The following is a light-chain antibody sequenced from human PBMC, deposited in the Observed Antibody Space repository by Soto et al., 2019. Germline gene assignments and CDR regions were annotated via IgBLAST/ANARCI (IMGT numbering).Light chain of an antibody. CDR2: EVS. CDR3: SSFTPSSTLV. CDR1: SSDVGGYNY. J-gene: IGLJ3*02. Sequence: QSALTQPASVSGSPGQSITVSCTGTSSDVGGYNYVSWYQQHPGKAPKLVIYEVSDLPSGVSNRFSGSKSGNTASLTISGLQAEDEADYYCSSFTPSSTLVFGGGTKLPVL. V-gene: IGLV2-14*01.